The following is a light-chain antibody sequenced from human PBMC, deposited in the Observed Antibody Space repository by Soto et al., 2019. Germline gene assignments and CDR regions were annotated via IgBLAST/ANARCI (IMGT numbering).Light chain of an antibody. CDR1: QDISNY. V-gene: IGKV1-33*01. Sequence: DIQMTQSPSSVSASVGDRVISTCQASQDISNYLNWYQQKPGKAPKLLIYDASNLETGVPSRFSGSGSGTDFTFTISTLQPEDIATYYCQQYDNLPLTFGGGTKVEIK. CDR3: QQYDNLPLT. J-gene: IGKJ4*01. CDR2: DAS.